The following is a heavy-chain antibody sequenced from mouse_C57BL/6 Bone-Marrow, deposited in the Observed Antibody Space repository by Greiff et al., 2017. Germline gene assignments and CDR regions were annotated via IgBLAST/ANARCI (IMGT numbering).Heavy chain of an antibody. Sequence: EVHLVESGPGLVKPSQSLSLTCSVTGYSITSGYYWNWIRQFPGNKLEWMGYISYDGSNNYNPSLKNRISITRDTSKNQFFLKLNSVTTEDTATYYCAREEIYDGYYEEYFDVWGTGTTVTVSS. V-gene: IGHV3-6*01. D-gene: IGHD2-3*01. J-gene: IGHJ1*03. CDR1: GYSITSGYY. CDR2: ISYDGSN. CDR3: AREEIYDGYYEEYFDV.